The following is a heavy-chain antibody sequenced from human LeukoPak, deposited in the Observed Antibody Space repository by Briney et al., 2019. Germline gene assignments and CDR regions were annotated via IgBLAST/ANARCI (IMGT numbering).Heavy chain of an antibody. V-gene: IGHV3-74*01. Sequence: PGGSLRLSCAASGFTFSNYWMQWVRQAPGKGQVWVSRIDTDGSTTTYADSVKGRFTISRDNAKNTLYLQMNSLRVEDTAVYYCARDVGIAVADWGQGTLVTVSS. CDR3: ARDVGIAVAD. J-gene: IGHJ4*02. CDR2: IDTDGSTT. CDR1: GFTFSNYW. D-gene: IGHD6-19*01.